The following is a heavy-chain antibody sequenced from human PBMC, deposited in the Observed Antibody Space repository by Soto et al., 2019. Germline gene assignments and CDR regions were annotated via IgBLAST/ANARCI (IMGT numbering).Heavy chain of an antibody. Sequence: QVQLVQSGAEVKKPGASVKVSCKASGYTFTGYYMHWVRQAPGQGLEWMGWINPNSGGTNYAQKFQGWVTMTRDMSISTAYMELSRLRSDDTAVYYCARGDTMVRGVINRSNWFDPWGQGTLVTVSS. J-gene: IGHJ5*02. V-gene: IGHV1-2*04. CDR1: GYTFTGYY. D-gene: IGHD3-10*01. CDR2: INPNSGGT. CDR3: ARGDTMVRGVINRSNWFDP.